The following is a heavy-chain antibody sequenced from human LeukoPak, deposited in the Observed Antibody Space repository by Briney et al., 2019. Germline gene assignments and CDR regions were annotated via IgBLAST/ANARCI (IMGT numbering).Heavy chain of an antibody. J-gene: IGHJ4*02. Sequence: ASVKVSCEASGYTFTTYAMNWVRQAPGQGLEWMGWINTKTGNPTYAQGFTGRFVFSLDTSVSTAYLQISSLKAEDTAVYFCARGSERWLQLRYFDYWGQGTLVTVSS. V-gene: IGHV7-4-1*02. D-gene: IGHD5-24*01. CDR3: ARGSERWLQLRYFDY. CDR1: GYTFTTYA. CDR2: INTKTGNP.